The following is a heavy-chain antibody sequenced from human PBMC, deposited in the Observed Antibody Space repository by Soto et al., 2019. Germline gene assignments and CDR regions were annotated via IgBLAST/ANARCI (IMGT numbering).Heavy chain of an antibody. CDR1: GYTFTSYG. D-gene: IGHD2-8*01. J-gene: IGHJ6*02. Sequence: QVQLVQSGAEVKKPGASVKVSCKASGYTFTSYGISWVRQAPGQGLEWMGWISAYNGNTNYAQKFQGRVTMTTDTSPTTAYTELRALRSDDTAVYYCARGGQYCTTGVCSFSGMDVWGPGTTVTVSS. V-gene: IGHV1-18*01. CDR3: ARGGQYCTTGVCSFSGMDV. CDR2: ISAYNGNT.